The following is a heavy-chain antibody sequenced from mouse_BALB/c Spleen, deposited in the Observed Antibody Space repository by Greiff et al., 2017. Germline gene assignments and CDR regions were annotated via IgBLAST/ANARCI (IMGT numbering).Heavy chain of an antibody. D-gene: IGHD2-10*01. V-gene: IGHV3-8*02. J-gene: IGHJ4*01. CDR1: GDSITSGY. CDR3: ARRPSYYGPYCYAMDY. CDR2: ISYSGST. Sequence: VQLQQSGPSLVKPSQTLSLTCSVTGDSITSGYWNWIRKFPGNKLEYMGYISYSGSTYYNPSLKSRISITRDTSKNQYYLQLNSVTTEDTATYYCARRPSYYGPYCYAMDYWGQGTSVTVSS.